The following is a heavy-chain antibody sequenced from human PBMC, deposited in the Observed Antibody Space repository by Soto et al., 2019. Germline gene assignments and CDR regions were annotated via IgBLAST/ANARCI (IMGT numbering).Heavy chain of an antibody. Sequence: QVQLQESGPGLVKPSETLSLTCTVSGGSISSYYWSWIRQPPGKGLEWIGYIYYSGSTNYNPSLKSRVTISVDTSKNQFSLKLSSVTAADTAVYYCARGRGIAARLGYWGQGTLVTVSS. CDR1: GGSISSYY. CDR3: ARGRGIAARLGY. J-gene: IGHJ4*02. V-gene: IGHV4-59*01. CDR2: IYYSGST. D-gene: IGHD6-6*01.